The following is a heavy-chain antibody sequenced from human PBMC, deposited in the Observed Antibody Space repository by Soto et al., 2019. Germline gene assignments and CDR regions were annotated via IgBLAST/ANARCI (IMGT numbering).Heavy chain of an antibody. CDR1: GYTFTDNY. J-gene: IGHJ4*02. CDR3: ARGSPTTTPFDS. D-gene: IGHD1-1*01. CDR2: INPNNGGT. V-gene: IGHV1-2*04. Sequence: ASVKVTCKDSGYTFTDNYRQWVRQAPGQGLEWMGWINPNNGGTSYAQKFEGWVTMTRDTSISTAYMEVRRLTSDDTAVYYCARGSPTTTPFDSWGQGTLVTVSS.